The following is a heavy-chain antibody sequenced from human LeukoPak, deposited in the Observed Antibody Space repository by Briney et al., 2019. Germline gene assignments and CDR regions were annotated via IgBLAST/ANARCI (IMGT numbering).Heavy chain of an antibody. Sequence: SETLSLTCTVSGDSISSYYWSWMRQPPGKGLEWIGYIYFSGTTYYNPSLKSRVTISIDTSKNQFSLKLSSVTAADMAVYYCAKGYSRSNIFDYWGQGTLVTVSS. CDR3: AKGYSRSNIFDY. V-gene: IGHV4-59*01. CDR1: GDSISSYY. D-gene: IGHD6-13*01. J-gene: IGHJ4*02. CDR2: IYFSGTT.